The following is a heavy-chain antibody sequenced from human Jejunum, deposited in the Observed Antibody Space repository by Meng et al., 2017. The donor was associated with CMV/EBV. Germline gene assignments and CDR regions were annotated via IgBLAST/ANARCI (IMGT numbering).Heavy chain of an antibody. CDR2: IYSSGLT. J-gene: IGHJ4*02. CDR3: ARHFSGWSYYFDH. V-gene: IGHV4-59*01. Sequence: VSGGSLNTSSWSWIRQPPGKGLEWIGHIYSSGLTSYNFPLKSRVTISVDTSKNQFSLNLTSVTAADTAVYYCARHFSGWSYYFDHWGQGMLVTVPQ. CDR1: GGSLNTSS. D-gene: IGHD6-19*01.